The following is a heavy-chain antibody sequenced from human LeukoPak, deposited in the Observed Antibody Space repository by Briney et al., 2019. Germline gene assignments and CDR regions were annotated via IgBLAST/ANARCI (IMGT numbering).Heavy chain of an antibody. Sequence: ASVTVSCKASGYTFTDYYMHWVRQAPGQGREWMGWINPNSGGTNYAQKFQGRVTMTRDTSISTAYMELSRLRSDDTAVYYCARGVVVPAAGSSIDYWGQGTLVTVSS. CDR1: GYTFTDYY. CDR2: INPNSGGT. CDR3: ARGVVVPAAGSSIDY. V-gene: IGHV1-2*02. D-gene: IGHD2-2*01. J-gene: IGHJ4*02.